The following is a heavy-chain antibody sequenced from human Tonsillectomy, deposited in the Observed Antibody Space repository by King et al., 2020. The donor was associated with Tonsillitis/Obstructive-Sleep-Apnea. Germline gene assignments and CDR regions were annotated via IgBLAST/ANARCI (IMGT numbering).Heavy chain of an antibody. CDR1: GFTVSSNS. J-gene: IGHJ4*02. V-gene: IGHV3-66*01. D-gene: IGHD4-17*01. CDR2: IYSAGST. Sequence: VQLVESGGGLVQPGGSLRLSCAASGFTVSSNSMSWVRQAPGKGLEWGAVIYSAGSTNYADSVKGRVTISRDNSKNTLYLQMNSLRAEDTAVYYCASIDYGLDYWGQGTLVTVSS. CDR3: ASIDYGLDY.